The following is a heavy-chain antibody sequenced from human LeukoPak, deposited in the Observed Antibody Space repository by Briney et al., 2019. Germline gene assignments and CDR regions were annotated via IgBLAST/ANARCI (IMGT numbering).Heavy chain of an antibody. V-gene: IGHV4-59*10. Sequence: SETLSLTCAVYGGSFSGYYWSWIRQPAGKGLEWIGRIYTSGSTNYNPSLKSRVTISVDTSKNQFSLKLSSVTAADTAVYYCARVYYYGSGSSRGKNYYNYYYMDVWGKGTTVTVSS. CDR2: IYTSGST. CDR3: ARVYYYGSGSSRGKNYYNYYYMDV. D-gene: IGHD3-10*01. J-gene: IGHJ6*03. CDR1: GGSFSGYY.